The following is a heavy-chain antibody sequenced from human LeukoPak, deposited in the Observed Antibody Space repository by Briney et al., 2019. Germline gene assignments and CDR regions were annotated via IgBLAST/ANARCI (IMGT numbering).Heavy chain of an antibody. Sequence: SETLSLTCAVYGGSFSGYYWSWIRQPPGKGLEWIGEINHSGSTNYNPSLKSRVTISVDTSKNQFSLKLSSVTAADTAVYHCARGRVLNWFDPWGQGTLVTVSS. CDR2: INHSGST. J-gene: IGHJ5*02. CDR1: GGSFSGYY. V-gene: IGHV4-34*01. CDR3: ARGRVLNWFDP.